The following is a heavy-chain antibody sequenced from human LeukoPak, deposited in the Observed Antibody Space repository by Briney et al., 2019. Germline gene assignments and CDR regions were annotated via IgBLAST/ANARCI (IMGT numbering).Heavy chain of an antibody. V-gene: IGHV3-15*01. D-gene: IGHD2-15*01. J-gene: IGHJ4*02. CDR3: TTDIYIVVVVAASG. CDR1: GFTFSSAW. Sequence: GGSLRLSCAASGFTFSSAWMSWVRQAPGKGLEWVGRIKSKTDGGTTDYAAPVKGRFTISRDDSKNLLYLQMNSLKTEDTAVYYCTTDIYIVVVVAASGWGQGTLVTVSS. CDR2: IKSKTDGGTT.